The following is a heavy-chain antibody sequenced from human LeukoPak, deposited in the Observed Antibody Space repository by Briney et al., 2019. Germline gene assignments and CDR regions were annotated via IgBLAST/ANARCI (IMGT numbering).Heavy chain of an antibody. V-gene: IGHV1-18*01. Sequence: ASVKVSCKASGYTFTSYALSWVRQAPGQGLEGMGWISVYNGNTNYAQKLQGRVTMTTDTSTSTAYMELRSLRSDDTAVYYCARDPYDTDAFDIWGQGTMVTVSS. CDR1: GYTFTSYA. CDR2: ISVYNGNT. CDR3: ARDPYDTDAFDI. D-gene: IGHD3-22*01. J-gene: IGHJ3*02.